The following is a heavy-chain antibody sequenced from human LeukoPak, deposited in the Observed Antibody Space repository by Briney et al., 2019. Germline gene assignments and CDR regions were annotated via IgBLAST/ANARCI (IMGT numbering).Heavy chain of an antibody. J-gene: IGHJ5*02. CDR2: ISGSGGST. CDR3: AKAAEQWLEGNWFDP. V-gene: IGHV3-23*01. D-gene: IGHD6-19*01. Sequence: PGGSLRLSCAASGLTFSSYAMSWVRQAPGKGLEWVSAISGSGGSTYYADSVKGRFTISRDNSKNTLYLQMNSLRAEDTAVYYCAKAAEQWLEGNWFDPWGQGTLVTVSS. CDR1: GLTFSSYA.